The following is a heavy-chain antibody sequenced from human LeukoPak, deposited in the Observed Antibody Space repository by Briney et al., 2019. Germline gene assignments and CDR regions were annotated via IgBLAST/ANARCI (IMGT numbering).Heavy chain of an antibody. D-gene: IGHD1-26*01. J-gene: IGHJ6*02. CDR1: GGSISSYN. V-gene: IGHV4-59*01. CDR3: ARNWVSGSPRFYYYGMDV. CDR2: IYYSGST. Sequence: SETLSLTCTVSGGSISSYNWSWIRQPPGKGLEGMGYIYYSGSTNYNPSLKSRVTISVDTSKNQFSLKLSSVTAADTAVYYCARNWVSGSPRFYYYGMDVWGQGTTVTVSS.